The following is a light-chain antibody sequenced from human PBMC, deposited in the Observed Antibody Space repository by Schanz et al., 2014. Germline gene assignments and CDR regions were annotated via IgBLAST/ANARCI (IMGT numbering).Light chain of an antibody. V-gene: IGLV2-14*03. CDR3: SSYTSSSYVV. Sequence: QSALTQPASVSGSPGQSITLSCTGTSSDVGGYNYVSWYQHHPGKAPKLMIYDVNNRPSGVPDRFSGSKSGNTASLTISGLQAEDEADYYCSSYTSSSYVVFGGGTKLTVL. CDR2: DVN. J-gene: IGLJ2*01. CDR1: SSDVGGYNY.